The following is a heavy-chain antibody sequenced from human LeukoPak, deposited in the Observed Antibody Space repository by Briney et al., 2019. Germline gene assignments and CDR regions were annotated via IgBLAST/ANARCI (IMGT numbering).Heavy chain of an antibody. CDR1: GGSISSSSYY. Sequence: SEALSLTCTVSGGSISSSSYYWGWIRQPPGKGLEWIGSIYYSGSTYYNPSLKSRVTISVDTSKNQFSLKLSSVTAADTAVYYCARGEAAAAADWYFDLWGRGTLVTVSS. CDR2: IYYSGST. D-gene: IGHD6-13*01. V-gene: IGHV4-39*07. J-gene: IGHJ2*01. CDR3: ARGEAAAAADWYFDL.